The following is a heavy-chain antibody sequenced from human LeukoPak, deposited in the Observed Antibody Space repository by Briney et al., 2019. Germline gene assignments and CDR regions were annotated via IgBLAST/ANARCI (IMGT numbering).Heavy chain of an antibody. CDR3: AKDTDKAKYYFDY. CDR1: GFTFSSYG. V-gene: IGHV3-23*01. Sequence: QPGGSLKLSCAASGFTFSSYGMSWVRQAPGKGLEWVSAISGSGGSTYYADSVKGRFTISRDNSKNTLYLQMNSLRAEDTAVYYCAKDTDKAKYYFDYWGQGTLVTVSS. J-gene: IGHJ4*02. D-gene: IGHD2-15*01. CDR2: ISGSGGST.